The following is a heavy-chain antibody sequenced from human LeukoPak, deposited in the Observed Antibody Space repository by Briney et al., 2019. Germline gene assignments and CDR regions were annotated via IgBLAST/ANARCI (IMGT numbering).Heavy chain of an antibody. CDR2: IRDGSNK. CDR1: GFTFSSYG. D-gene: IGHD5-18*01. V-gene: IGHV3-30*02. Sequence: PGGSLRLSCAASGFTFSSYGMNWVRQAPGKGLEWVAFIRDGSNKYYADSVKGRFTISRDNFKNTLYLQMNSLRVEDTAVYYCAREVDTAMVNWFDPWGQGTLVTVSS. CDR3: AREVDTAMVNWFDP. J-gene: IGHJ5*02.